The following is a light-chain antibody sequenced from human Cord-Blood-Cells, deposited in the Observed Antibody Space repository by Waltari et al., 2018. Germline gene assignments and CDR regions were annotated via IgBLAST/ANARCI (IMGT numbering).Light chain of an antibody. CDR2: EVS. J-gene: IGLJ1*01. V-gene: IGLV2-14*01. CDR3: SSYTSSSTHYV. Sequence: QSALTQPASVSGSPAQSITISCTGTSSDVGGYNYVSWYQQHPGKAPKLMIYEVSNRPSGVSNRFAGSKSGNTASLTISGLQAEDEADYYCSSYTSSSTHYVFGTGTKVTVL. CDR1: SSDVGGYNY.